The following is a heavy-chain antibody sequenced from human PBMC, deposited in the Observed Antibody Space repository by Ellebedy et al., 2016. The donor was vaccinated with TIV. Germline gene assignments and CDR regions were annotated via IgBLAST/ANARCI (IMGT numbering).Heavy chain of an antibody. V-gene: IGHV3-7*01. CDR1: GFTFSSYW. D-gene: IGHD2-21*01. CDR2: IKQDGSVK. CDR3: AREVGGGGAY. J-gene: IGHJ4*02. Sequence: GGSLRLXXVASGFTFSSYWMHWVRQAPGKGLEWVANIKQDGSVKKYVDSVKGRFTISRDNGKNSLYLQMNSLRGEDTAVYYCAREVGGGGAYWGQGTLVTVSS.